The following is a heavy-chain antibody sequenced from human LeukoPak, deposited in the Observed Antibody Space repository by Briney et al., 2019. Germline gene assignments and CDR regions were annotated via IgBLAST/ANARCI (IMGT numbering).Heavy chain of an antibody. CDR2: IYYSGST. J-gene: IGHJ5*02. Sequence: PSETLSLTCTVSGGSISSYYWSWFRQPPGKGLEWIGYIYYSGSTNYNPSLKSRVTISVDTSKNQFSLKLSSVTAADTAVYYCARNAVPVRGVRVYNWFDPWGRGTLVTVSS. D-gene: IGHD3-10*01. CDR1: GGSISSYY. CDR3: ARNAVPVRGVRVYNWFDP. V-gene: IGHV4-59*08.